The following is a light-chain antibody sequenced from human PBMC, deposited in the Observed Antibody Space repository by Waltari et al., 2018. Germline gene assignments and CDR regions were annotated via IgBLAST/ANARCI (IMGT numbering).Light chain of an antibody. Sequence: SALSQPRSVSGSPGQSVTISCTGTTNDLGSYNYVSWYQEHPGKAPKLIILDVTKRPAGVANRMAGSKTGNTASLTISGLRAEEGAEYYCCSYAGSYTGVFGGGTKLTVV. CDR2: DVT. CDR3: CSYAGSYTGV. J-gene: IGLJ3*02. CDR1: TNDLGSYNY. V-gene: IGLV2-11*01.